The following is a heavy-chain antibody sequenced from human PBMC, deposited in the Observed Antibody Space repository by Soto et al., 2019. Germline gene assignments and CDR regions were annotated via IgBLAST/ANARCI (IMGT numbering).Heavy chain of an antibody. CDR3: ARARNGGSFYMITYFFDY. V-gene: IGHV4-30-4*01. J-gene: IGHJ4*02. Sequence: PSETLSLTCTVSGGSISSGDYYWSWIRQPPGKGLEWIGYIYYSGSTYYNPSLKSRVTISVDTSKNQFSLKLSSVTAADTAVYYCARARNGGSFYMITYFFDYWGQGTLVTVSS. CDR2: IYYSGST. D-gene: IGHD2-15*01. CDR1: GGSISSGDYY.